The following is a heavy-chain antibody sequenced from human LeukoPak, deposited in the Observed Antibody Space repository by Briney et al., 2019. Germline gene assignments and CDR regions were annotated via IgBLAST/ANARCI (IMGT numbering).Heavy chain of an antibody. Sequence: SETLSVTCTVSGGSISSYYWSWIRQPPGKGLERIGHIYYSGSTNYNPSLKSRVTISVDTSKNQFSLKLSSVTAADTAVYYCARVVCSSTSCYPTGYYYGMDVWGKGTTVTVSS. CDR1: GGSISSYY. CDR2: IYYSGST. J-gene: IGHJ6*04. CDR3: ARVVCSSTSCYPTGYYYGMDV. V-gene: IGHV4-59*01. D-gene: IGHD2-2*01.